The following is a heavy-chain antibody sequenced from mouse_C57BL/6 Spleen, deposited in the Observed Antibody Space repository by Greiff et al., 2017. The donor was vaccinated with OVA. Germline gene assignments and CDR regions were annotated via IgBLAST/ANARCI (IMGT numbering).Heavy chain of an antibody. J-gene: IGHJ4*01. CDR1: GYTFTSYW. D-gene: IGHD2-1*01. CDR3: ASPDGNSGDY. V-gene: IGHV1-59*01. Sequence: QVQLQQPGAELVRPGTSVKLSCKASGYTFTSYWMHWVKQRPGQGLEWIGVIDPSDSYTNYNQKFKGKATLTVDTSSSTAYMQLSSLTSEDSAVYYCASPDGNSGDYWGQGTSVTVSS. CDR2: IDPSDSYT.